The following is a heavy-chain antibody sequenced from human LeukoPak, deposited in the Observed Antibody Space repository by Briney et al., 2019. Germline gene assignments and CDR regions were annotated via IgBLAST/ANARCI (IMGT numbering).Heavy chain of an antibody. D-gene: IGHD5-12*01. CDR3: ARHPHVVDILPMIVY. J-gene: IGHJ4*02. CDR1: GYTFTSYY. CDR2: INPSGGST. Sequence: ASVKVSCKASGYTFTSYYMHWVRQAPGQGLEWMGIINPSGGSTSYAQKFQGRVTMTRDMSTSTVYMELSSLRSEDTAVYYCARHPHVVDILPMIVYGGQGPLVPVPS. V-gene: IGHV1-46*01.